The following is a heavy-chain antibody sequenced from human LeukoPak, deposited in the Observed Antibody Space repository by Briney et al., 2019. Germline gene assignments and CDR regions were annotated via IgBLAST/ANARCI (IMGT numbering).Heavy chain of an antibody. Sequence: SETLSLTCTVSGGSISSSSYYWGWIRQPPGKGLEWIGSIYYSGSTYYNPSLKSRVTISVDTSKNQFSLKLSSVTAADTAVYYCARLVEMATQVGVDYWGQGTLVTVSS. CDR2: IYYSGST. D-gene: IGHD5-24*01. J-gene: IGHJ4*02. CDR1: GGSISSSSYY. CDR3: ARLVEMATQVGVDY. V-gene: IGHV4-39*01.